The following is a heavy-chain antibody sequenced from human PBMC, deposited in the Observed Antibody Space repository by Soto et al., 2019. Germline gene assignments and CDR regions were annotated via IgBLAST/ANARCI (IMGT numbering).Heavy chain of an antibody. CDR3: AKDLGCSSTSCYGDGVY. CDR2: ISWNSGSI. Sequence: GGSLRLSCAASGFTFDDYAMHWVRQAPGKGLEWVSGISWNSGSIGYADSVKGRFTISRDNAKNSLYLQMNSLRAEDTALYYCAKDLGCSSTSCYGDGVYWGQGTLVTVSS. J-gene: IGHJ4*02. D-gene: IGHD2-2*01. CDR1: GFTFDDYA. V-gene: IGHV3-9*01.